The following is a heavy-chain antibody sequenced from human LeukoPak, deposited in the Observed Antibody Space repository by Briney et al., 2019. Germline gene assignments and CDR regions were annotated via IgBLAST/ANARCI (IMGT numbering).Heavy chain of an antibody. V-gene: IGHV1-18*01. CDR1: GYTFTRYG. D-gene: IGHD1-26*01. J-gene: IGHJ4*02. CDR3: ARVESPRIVGATLDY. CDR2: ISAYNGNT. Sequence: ASVKVSCKASGYTFTRYGISWVRQAPGQGLEWMGWISAYNGNTNYAQKLQGRVTMTTDTSTSTAYMELRSLRSDDTAVCYCARVESPRIVGATLDYWGQGTLVTVSS.